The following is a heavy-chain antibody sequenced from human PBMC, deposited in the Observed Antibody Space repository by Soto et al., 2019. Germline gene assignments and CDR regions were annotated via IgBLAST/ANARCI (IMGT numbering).Heavy chain of an antibody. Sequence: RASVKVSCKTSGYTFSNYGITWVRQAPGQPLEWLGWISLYSDGTNYAQKFQGRVSMITDTSTTTAYMELRSLRSDDTAVYYCARVVPGAEAWFGPWGQGTLVTVSS. J-gene: IGHJ5*02. CDR1: GYTFSNYG. D-gene: IGHD2-2*01. CDR2: ISLYSDGT. CDR3: ARVVPGAEAWFGP. V-gene: IGHV1-18*01.